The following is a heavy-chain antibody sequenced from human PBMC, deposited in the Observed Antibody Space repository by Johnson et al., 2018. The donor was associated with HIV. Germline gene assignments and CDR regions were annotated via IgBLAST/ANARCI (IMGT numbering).Heavy chain of an antibody. Sequence: QVQLVESGGGVVQPGRSLRLSCAASGFTFSSYAMHWVRQAPGKGLEWVAVISYDGSNKYYADSVKGRFTISRDNSKNTLYLQMNSLRAEDTAVYYWARDPHSYIGDAFDIWGQGTMVTVSS. J-gene: IGHJ3*02. CDR2: ISYDGSNK. V-gene: IGHV3-30-3*01. CDR3: ARDPHSYIGDAFDI. CDR1: GFTFSSYA.